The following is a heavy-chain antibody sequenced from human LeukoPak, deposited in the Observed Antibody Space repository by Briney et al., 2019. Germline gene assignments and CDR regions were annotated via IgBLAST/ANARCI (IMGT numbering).Heavy chain of an antibody. V-gene: IGHV1-46*02. CDR1: GGTFNNFA. CDR2: INPSGGST. J-gene: IGHJ4*02. Sequence: ASVKVSCKVSGGTFNNFALSWVRQAPGQGLEWMGIINPSGGSTSYAQKFQGRVTMTRDTSTSTVYMELSSLRSEDTAVYYCASSGFWSGYYFYWGQGTLVTVSS. CDR3: ASSGFWSGYYFY. D-gene: IGHD3-3*01.